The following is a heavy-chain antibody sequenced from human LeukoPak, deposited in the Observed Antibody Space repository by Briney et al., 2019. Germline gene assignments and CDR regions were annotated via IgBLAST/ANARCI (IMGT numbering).Heavy chain of an antibody. D-gene: IGHD2-21*02. CDR1: GYRFTSYY. V-gene: IGHV1-46*01. CDR2: ISPSDGST. CDR3: ARDIVTAWDL. J-gene: IGHJ4*02. Sequence: VASVKVSCKASGYRFTSYYIHWVRQAPGQGLEWMGIISPSDGSTSYAQKFQGRVTMTRDMSTSTVYMELSSLSSDDTALYYCARDIVTAWDLWGQGTLVTVSS.